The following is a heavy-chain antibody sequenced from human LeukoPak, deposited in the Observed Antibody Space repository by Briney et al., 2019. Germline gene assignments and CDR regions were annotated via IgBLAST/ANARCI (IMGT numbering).Heavy chain of an antibody. D-gene: IGHD2-2*01. CDR3: ARVPLPAAMVSPPGRWVFFDY. CDR2: IIPIFGTA. Sequence: GASVKVSCKASGGTFSSYAISWVRQAPGQGLGWMGGIIPIFGTANYAQKFQGRVTITADESTSTAYMELSSLRSEDTAVYYCARVPLPAAMVSPPGRWVFFDYWGQGTLVTVSS. J-gene: IGHJ4*02. V-gene: IGHV1-69*13. CDR1: GGTFSSYA.